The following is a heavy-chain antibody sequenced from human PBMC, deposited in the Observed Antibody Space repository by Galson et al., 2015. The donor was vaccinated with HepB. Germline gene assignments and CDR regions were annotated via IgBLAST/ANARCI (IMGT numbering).Heavy chain of an antibody. V-gene: IGHV3-23*01. CDR2: ISGSGGST. D-gene: IGHD5-18*01. CDR3: GKVHTALVRGGGDY. J-gene: IGHJ4*02. Sequence: SLRLSCAASGFTFSSYAMSWVRQAPGKGLEWVSAISGSGGSTYYADSVKGRFTISRDNSKNTLYLQMNSLRAEDTAVYYCGKVHTALVRGGGDYWGQGTLVTVSS. CDR1: GFTFSSYA.